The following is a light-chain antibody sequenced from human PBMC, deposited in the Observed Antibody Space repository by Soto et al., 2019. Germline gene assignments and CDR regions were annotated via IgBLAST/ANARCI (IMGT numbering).Light chain of an antibody. J-gene: IGLJ3*02. CDR2: EIN. V-gene: IGLV2-14*01. CDR3: SSYTISSSWV. Sequence: QSALTKPASVSGSPGQSITISCTGTSSDVGGYNYVSWYQQHPGKAPKLMIYEINHRPSGVSDRFSGSKSGNTASLTISGLQAEDEADYYCSSYTISSSWVFGGGTKLTVL. CDR1: SSDVGGYNY.